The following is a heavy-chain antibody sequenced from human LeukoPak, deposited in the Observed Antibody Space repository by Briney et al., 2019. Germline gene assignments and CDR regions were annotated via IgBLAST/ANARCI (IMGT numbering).Heavy chain of an antibody. V-gene: IGHV3-30-3*01. Sequence: GGSLRLSCAASGFTFSSYAMHWVRQAPGKGLEWVAVISYDGSNKYYADSVKGRFTISRDNSKNTLYLQMNSLRAEDTAVYYCARDLVWNDFEGEEGGQDYWGQGTLVTVSS. D-gene: IGHD1-1*01. CDR1: GFTFSSYA. CDR3: ARDLVWNDFEGEEGGQDY. J-gene: IGHJ4*02. CDR2: ISYDGSNK.